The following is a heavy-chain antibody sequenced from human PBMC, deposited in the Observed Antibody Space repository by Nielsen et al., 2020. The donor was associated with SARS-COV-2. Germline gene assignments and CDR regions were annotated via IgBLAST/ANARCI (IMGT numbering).Heavy chain of an antibody. Sequence: GGSLRLSCAAPGFTFSSYSMNWVRQAPGKGLEWVSSISSSSSYIYYADSVKGRFTISRDNAKNSLYLQMNSLRAEDTAVYYCARAHYGDYLRYFDYWGQGTLVTVSS. CDR1: GFTFSSYS. V-gene: IGHV3-21*01. D-gene: IGHD4-17*01. CDR3: ARAHYGDYLRYFDY. CDR2: ISSSSSYI. J-gene: IGHJ4*02.